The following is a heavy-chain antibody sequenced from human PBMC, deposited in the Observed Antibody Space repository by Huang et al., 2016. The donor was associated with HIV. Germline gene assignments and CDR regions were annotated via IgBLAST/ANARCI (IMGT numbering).Heavy chain of an antibody. Sequence: EVHLVESGGDLVQPGGSLRLSCVASGFNFSAYWMSWVRQAPGKGREWVANIKQEGSEKNYVDAVKGRFTISRDNAKNSVYLQLTSLRAEDTAVYYCARGGIYYDVLTGRHYYYNGLDVWGQGTTVTVSS. CDR3: ARGGIYYDVLTGRHYYYNGLDV. V-gene: IGHV3-7*01. CDR2: IKQEGSEK. J-gene: IGHJ6*02. D-gene: IGHD3-9*01. CDR1: GFNFSAYW.